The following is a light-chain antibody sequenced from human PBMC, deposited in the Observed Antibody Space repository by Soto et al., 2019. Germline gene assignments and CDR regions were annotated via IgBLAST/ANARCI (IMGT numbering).Light chain of an antibody. CDR1: QSVSSSY. V-gene: IGKV3-20*01. CDR3: QQYGTSPRGIT. Sequence: EIVLTQSPGTLSLSPGERATLSCRASQSVSSSYLAWYQQKPGQAPRLLIYGASSRATGSPDRFSGSGSGTDFTLTISRLEPDDFAVYYCQQYGTSPRGITFGPGTKVDIK. CDR2: GAS. J-gene: IGKJ3*01.